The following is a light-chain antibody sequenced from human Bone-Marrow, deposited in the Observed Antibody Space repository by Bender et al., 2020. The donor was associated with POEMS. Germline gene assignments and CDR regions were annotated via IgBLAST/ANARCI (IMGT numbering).Light chain of an antibody. CDR3: SSWDDSLSGWV. CDR1: DSNIGRNH. J-gene: IGLJ3*02. Sequence: QSVLTQPPSASGTPGQRVTISCSGSDSNIGRNHVHWYRQVPGTAPKVLVYRDDQRPSGVPDRFSGSKSGTSASLAISDIQSEDGGDYYCSSWDDSLSGWVFGGGTKLTVL. CDR2: RDD. V-gene: IGLV1-44*01.